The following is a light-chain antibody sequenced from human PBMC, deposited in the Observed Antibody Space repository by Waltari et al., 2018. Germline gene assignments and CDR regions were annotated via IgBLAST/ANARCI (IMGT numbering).Light chain of an antibody. CDR2: AAS. J-gene: IGKJ4*01. CDR1: QSVSSY. V-gene: IGKV3-11*01. Sequence: EIVLTQSPATLSLSPGERATLSCRASQSVSSYLAWYQQKPGQAPSLLIYAASKRATGIPARFSGSGSGTDFTLTISSLEPEDFAVYYCQQRSNWPLTFGGGTKVEIK. CDR3: QQRSNWPLT.